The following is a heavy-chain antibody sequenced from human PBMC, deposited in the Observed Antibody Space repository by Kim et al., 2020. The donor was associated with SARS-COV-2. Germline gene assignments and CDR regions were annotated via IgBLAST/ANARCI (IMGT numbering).Heavy chain of an antibody. V-gene: IGHV4-59*01. CDR3: ARAGNTIFGVEQFFDI. CDR1: GVSISSYY. D-gene: IGHD3-3*01. J-gene: IGHJ3*02. Sequence: SETLSLTCTVSGVSISSYYWRWIRQPPGKGLEWIGYIYYSGSTNYNPSLKSRVTITLDTSKNQFSLKLSSVTAADTAVYYCARAGNTIFGVEQFFDIWGQGTMVTVSS. CDR2: IYYSGST.